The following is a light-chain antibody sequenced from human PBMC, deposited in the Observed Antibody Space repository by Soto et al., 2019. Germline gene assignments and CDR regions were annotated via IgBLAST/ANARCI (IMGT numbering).Light chain of an antibody. CDR2: DVS. J-gene: IGLJ1*01. CDR3: SSYTSSSFGV. V-gene: IGLV2-14*01. CDR1: SSDVGGYNY. Sequence: QSVLTQPASVSGSPGQSITISCTGTSSDVGGYNYVSWYQQHPGKAPKLMMYDVSNRPSGVSNRFSGSKSGNTASLTISGLQAEDEADYYCSSYTSSSFGVFGTGTKLTVL.